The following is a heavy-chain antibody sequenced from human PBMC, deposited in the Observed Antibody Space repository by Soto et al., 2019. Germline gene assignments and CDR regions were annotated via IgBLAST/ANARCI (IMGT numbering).Heavy chain of an antibody. J-gene: IGHJ3*02. V-gene: IGHV3-33*01. D-gene: IGHD2-2*01. CDR3: AREDQASSAFDI. Sequence: GGSLRLSCAASGFTFSSYGMHWVRQAPGKGLEWVAVIWYDGSNKYYADSVKGRFTISRDNSKNTLYLQMNSLRAEDTAVYYCAREDQASSAFDIWGQGTMVTVSS. CDR2: IWYDGSNK. CDR1: GFTFSSYG.